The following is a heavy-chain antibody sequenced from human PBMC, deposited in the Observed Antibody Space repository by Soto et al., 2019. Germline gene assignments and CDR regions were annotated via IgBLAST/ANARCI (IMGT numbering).Heavy chain of an antibody. J-gene: IGHJ4*02. Sequence: QVQLQESGPGLVKPSETLSLTCTVSGGSISPSYWSWIRQPPGKGLEWIGYISNGGNTNYNPSLTRRVTMTVDTSKNQFFLKLTSVTAADTAVFYCARDRGDGDSYVDYWGQGARVTVSS. CDR3: ARDRGDGDSYVDY. D-gene: IGHD4-4*01. V-gene: IGHV4-59*01. CDR1: GGSISPSY. CDR2: ISNGGNT.